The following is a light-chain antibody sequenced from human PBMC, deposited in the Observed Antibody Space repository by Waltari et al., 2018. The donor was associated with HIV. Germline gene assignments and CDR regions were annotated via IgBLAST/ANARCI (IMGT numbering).Light chain of an antibody. CDR1: TSDISDFNF. CDR2: EVY. J-gene: IGLJ3*02. CDR3: SSYSARGFVV. Sequence: HSALPQPASVSGSPGQSITISCTGPTSDISDFNFVSWYQQSPGRAPKPIIFEVYSRPSGISDRFSGSKSGVTASLTISALRAEDEADYFCSSYSARGFVVFGGGTKVTVL. V-gene: IGLV2-14*01.